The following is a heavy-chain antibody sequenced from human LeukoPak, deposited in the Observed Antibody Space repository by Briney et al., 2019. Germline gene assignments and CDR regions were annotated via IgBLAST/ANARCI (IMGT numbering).Heavy chain of an antibody. D-gene: IGHD1-26*01. J-gene: IGHJ5*02. CDR1: GDSINSSNW. CDR3: ARGGVPEIDP. Sequence: PSGTLSLTCAVSGDSINSSNWWSWVRQPPGKGLQWIGEIYHSGSTNYNPSLKSRATISVDMSKNLFSLKLSSVTAADTAVYYCARGGVPEIDPWGQGTLVTVSS. V-gene: IGHV4-4*02. CDR2: IYHSGST.